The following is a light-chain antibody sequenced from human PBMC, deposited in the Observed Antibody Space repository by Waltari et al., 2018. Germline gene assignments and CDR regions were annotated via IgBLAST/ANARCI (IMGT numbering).Light chain of an antibody. CDR3: QHYNTYPPT. CDR2: DAA. CDR1: QNINKR. Sequence: DIQMTQSPSTLSASVGDRVTVTCRARQNINKRLAWDPQKPGKAPNLLIYDAATLQSGVPSRFSGRGFGTEFTLAISSLQPEDFATYFCQHYNTYPPTFGQGTRVELK. V-gene: IGKV1-5*01. J-gene: IGKJ1*01.